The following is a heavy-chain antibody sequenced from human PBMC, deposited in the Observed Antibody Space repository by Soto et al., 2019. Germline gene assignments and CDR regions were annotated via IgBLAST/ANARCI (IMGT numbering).Heavy chain of an antibody. Sequence: EVQLVESGGGLVQPGRSLRLSCAASGFTFDDYAMHWVRQAPGKGLEWVSGISWNSGSIGYADSVKGRFTISRDNAKNSLYLHMNSLRAEDTALYYCAKDSSAHGDYEISFDYWGQGTLVTVSS. CDR2: ISWNSGSI. D-gene: IGHD4-17*01. J-gene: IGHJ4*02. V-gene: IGHV3-9*01. CDR1: GFTFDDYA. CDR3: AKDSSAHGDYEISFDY.